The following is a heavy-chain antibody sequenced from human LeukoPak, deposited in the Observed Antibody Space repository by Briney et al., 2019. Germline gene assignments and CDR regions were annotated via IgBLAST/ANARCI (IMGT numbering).Heavy chain of an antibody. Sequence: GGSLRLSCAASGFTFSSYAMSWVRQAPGKGLEWVSAIRESGRDTYYTDSVKARFTISRDNAKNSLYLQMNSLRTEDTALYYCARAIGVTCISTSCYSFDYWGQGTLVTVSS. V-gene: IGHV3-23*01. D-gene: IGHD2-2*02. CDR1: GFTFSSYA. CDR3: ARAIGVTCISTSCYSFDY. CDR2: IRESGRDT. J-gene: IGHJ4*02.